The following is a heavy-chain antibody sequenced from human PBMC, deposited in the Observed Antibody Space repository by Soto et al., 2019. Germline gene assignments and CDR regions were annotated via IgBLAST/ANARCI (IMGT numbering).Heavy chain of an antibody. CDR3: ARHRFNYYDNTVYYYFDY. CDR1: GYSFTNHG. CDR2: ISGHNGDT. J-gene: IGHJ4*02. Sequence: ASVKVSCQASGYSFTNHGISWVRQAPGQGPEWMGWISGHNGDTNHPQSLQGRVTMTTDTSRNTAYMELRSLRSDDTAVYYCARHRFNYYDNTVYYYFDYWGQGTLVTVSS. D-gene: IGHD3-22*01. V-gene: IGHV1-18*04.